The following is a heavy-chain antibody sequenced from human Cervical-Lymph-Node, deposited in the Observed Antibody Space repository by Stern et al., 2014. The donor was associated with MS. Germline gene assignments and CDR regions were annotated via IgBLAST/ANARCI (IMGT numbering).Heavy chain of an antibody. J-gene: IGHJ6*02. Sequence: QVQMVQSGAEVKKPGSSVKVSCQASGGTFNVYAINWLRKAPGQGLEWMGGIIPIFGTANYAKKFQGRVTINAEESTRKSSRKLGSLRSNDTAVYYCARDGRHRGNYGLDVWGQGTTVIVSS. D-gene: IGHD2/OR15-2a*01. CDR2: IIPIFGTA. V-gene: IGHV1-69*01. CDR3: ARDGRHRGNYGLDV. CDR1: GGTFNVYA.